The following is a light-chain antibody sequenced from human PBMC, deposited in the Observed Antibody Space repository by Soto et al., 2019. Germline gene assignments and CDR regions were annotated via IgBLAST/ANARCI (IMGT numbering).Light chain of an antibody. CDR1: QSVSSN. V-gene: IGKV3-15*01. Sequence: EIVMTQSPATLSVSPGERATLSCRPRQSVSSNLGWYQQRPGQAPRLLIYGASTRATGNPARFSGSGSGTEFTLTISSLQSEDSAVYYCQQYNNWSSITFGQGTRLEIK. CDR3: QQYNNWSSIT. CDR2: GAS. J-gene: IGKJ5*01.